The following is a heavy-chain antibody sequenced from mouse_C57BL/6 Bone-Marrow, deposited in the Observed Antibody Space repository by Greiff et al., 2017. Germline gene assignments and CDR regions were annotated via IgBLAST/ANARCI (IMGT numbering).Heavy chain of an antibody. J-gene: IGHJ1*03. CDR2: IDPENGDT. CDR3: TPYYYGSSYGYFDV. D-gene: IGHD1-1*01. CDR1: GFNIKDDY. V-gene: IGHV14-4*01. Sequence: EVQLQQSGAELVRPGASVKLSCTASGFNIKDDYMHWVKQRPEQGLEWIGWIDPENGDTEYASKFQGKATITADTSSNTAYLQLSSLTSEDTAVYYGTPYYYGSSYGYFDVWGTGTTVTVSS.